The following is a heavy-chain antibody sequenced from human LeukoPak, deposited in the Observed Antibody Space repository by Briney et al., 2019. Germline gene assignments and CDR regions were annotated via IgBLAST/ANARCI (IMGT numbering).Heavy chain of an antibody. CDR1: GFTFSSYS. CDR2: ISSSSSYI. Sequence: GGSLRLSCAASGFTFSSYSMNWVRQAPGKGLEWVSSISSSSSYIYYADSVRGRFTISRDKAKNSLYLQMNSLRAEDTAVYYCARLGHIVVVPAAIGGDFDYWGQGTLVTVSS. CDR3: ARLGHIVVVPAAIGGDFDY. D-gene: IGHD2-2*02. J-gene: IGHJ4*02. V-gene: IGHV3-21*01.